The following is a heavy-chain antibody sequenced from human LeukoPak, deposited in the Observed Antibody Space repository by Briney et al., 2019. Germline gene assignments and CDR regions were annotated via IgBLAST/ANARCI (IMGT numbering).Heavy chain of an antibody. V-gene: IGHV1-69*13. D-gene: IGHD3-22*01. CDR2: IIPIFGTA. J-gene: IGHJ3*02. Sequence: ASVKVSCKASGGTFISYAISWVRQAPGQGLEWMGGIIPIFGTANYAQKFQGRVTITADESTSTAYMELSSLRSEDTAVYYCASAKTMIVVVNAFDTWGQGTMVTVSS. CDR1: GGTFISYA. CDR3: ASAKTMIVVVNAFDT.